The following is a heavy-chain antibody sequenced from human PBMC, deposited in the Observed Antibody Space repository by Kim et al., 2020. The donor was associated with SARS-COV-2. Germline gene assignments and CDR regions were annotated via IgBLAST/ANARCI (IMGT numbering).Heavy chain of an antibody. CDR2: IGAYSGNI. J-gene: IGHJ1*01. V-gene: IGHV1-18*04. CDR1: GYMFITYG. D-gene: IGHD2-2*01. Sequence: ASVKVSCKASGYMFITYGISWVRRAPGQGLEWMGWIGAYSGNINYAQRFQGRVIMTTDTSTRTAYMELRSLRSDDTAVYYCARACYAGVNGYPFWGQRT. CDR3: ARACYAGVNGYPF.